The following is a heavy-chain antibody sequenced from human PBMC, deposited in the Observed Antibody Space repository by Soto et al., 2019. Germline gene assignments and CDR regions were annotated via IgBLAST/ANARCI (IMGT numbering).Heavy chain of an antibody. Sequence: VGSLRLSCAASGFTFSSYGMHWVRQARGKGLEWVAVISYDGSNKYYADSVKGRFTISRDNSKNTLYLQMNSPRAEDTAVYYCAKDQTYYYDSSGYYPQTWFDYCGQGTLVTVSS. CDR2: ISYDGSNK. J-gene: IGHJ4*02. D-gene: IGHD3-22*01. CDR1: GFTFSSYG. CDR3: AKDQTYYYDSSGYYPQTWFDY. V-gene: IGHV3-30*18.